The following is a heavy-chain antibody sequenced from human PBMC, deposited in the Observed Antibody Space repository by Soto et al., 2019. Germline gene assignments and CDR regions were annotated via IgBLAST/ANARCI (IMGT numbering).Heavy chain of an antibody. CDR3: ATQEVGGSYVYTFDP. CDR2: IHYSGST. Sequence: PSETLSLTCTVSGGSISSYYWSWIRQHPGKGLEWIGSIHYSGSTYYNPSLKSRVTISVDTSKNQFSLKLSSVTAADTAVYYCATQEVGGSYVYTFDPWGQGTLVTVSS. V-gene: IGHV4-59*05. D-gene: IGHD1-26*01. J-gene: IGHJ5*02. CDR1: GGSISSYY.